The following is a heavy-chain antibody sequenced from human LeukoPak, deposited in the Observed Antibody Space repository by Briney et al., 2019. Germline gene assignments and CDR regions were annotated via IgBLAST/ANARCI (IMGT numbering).Heavy chain of an antibody. CDR2: IYWDGDK. J-gene: IGHJ4*02. CDR1: GFPLTSGVG. CDR3: AHRIGGSRDWHAGYFDI. Sequence: GSGPTLVNPTETLTLTCTFSGFPLTSGVGVGWIRQSPGKALECLALIYWDGDKRYSSSLKNRLTITKDTSKNQVVLTMADMEPEESGTYYCAHRIGGSRDWHAGYFDIWGPGTVVTVS. D-gene: IGHD6-19*01. V-gene: IGHV2-5*02.